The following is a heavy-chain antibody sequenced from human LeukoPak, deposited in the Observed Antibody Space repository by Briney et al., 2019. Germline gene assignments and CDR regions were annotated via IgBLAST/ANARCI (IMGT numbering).Heavy chain of an antibody. CDR2: TYYCGTN. D-gene: IGHD4-17*01. V-gene: IGHV4-59*01. Sequence: SETLSLTCTVSGGSISYYYWSWIRQSPGKVLEGIGYTYYCGTNNYNHSLKRRVTITVDTSKTQFSLQLRSVTAADTAVYYCAREDPQTTVPEGMDVWGQGTAVTVSS. J-gene: IGHJ6*02. CDR1: GGSISYYY. CDR3: AREDPQTTVPEGMDV.